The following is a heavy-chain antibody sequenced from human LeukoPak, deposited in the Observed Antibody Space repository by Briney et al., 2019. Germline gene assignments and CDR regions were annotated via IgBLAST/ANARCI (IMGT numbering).Heavy chain of an antibody. V-gene: IGHV4-4*09. J-gene: IGHJ6*03. CDR2: IYTSGST. Sequence: SETLSLTCTVSGGPISNYYWSWIRQPPGKRLEWIGYIYTSGSTNYNPSLKSRVTISADTSKNQFSLKLSSVTAADTAVYYCARHPNYMDVWGKGTTDTVSS. CDR3: ARHPNYMDV. CDR1: GGPISNYY.